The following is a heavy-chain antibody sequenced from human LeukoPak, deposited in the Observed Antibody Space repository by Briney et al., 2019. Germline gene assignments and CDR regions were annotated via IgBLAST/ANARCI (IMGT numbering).Heavy chain of an antibody. Sequence: ASVKVSCKASGYTFTGYYMHWMRQAPGQGLEWMGRINPNSGGTNYAQKFQGRVTMTRDTSISTAYMELSRLRSDDTAVYYCASLARENDAFDIWGQGTMVTVSS. CDR1: GYTFTGYY. V-gene: IGHV1-2*06. CDR3: ASLARENDAFDI. D-gene: IGHD1-26*01. J-gene: IGHJ3*02. CDR2: INPNSGGT.